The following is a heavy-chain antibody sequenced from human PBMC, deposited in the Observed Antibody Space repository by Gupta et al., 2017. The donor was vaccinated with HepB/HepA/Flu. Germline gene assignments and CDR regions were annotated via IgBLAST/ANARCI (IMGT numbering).Heavy chain of an antibody. D-gene: IGHD1-26*01. CDR3: TRDPTGYSPDYFDY. Sequence: QVQLQESGPGLVKPSETLSLTCTVSGGSISTYYWNWIRQPAGKGLEWIGRIYTNGNTNYNPSLKSRVTMSVDTSKNQFSLKLSSVTAADTAVYYCTRDPTGYSPDYFDYWGQGTLVTVSS. CDR2: IYTNGNT. J-gene: IGHJ4*02. V-gene: IGHV4-4*07. CDR1: GGSISTYY.